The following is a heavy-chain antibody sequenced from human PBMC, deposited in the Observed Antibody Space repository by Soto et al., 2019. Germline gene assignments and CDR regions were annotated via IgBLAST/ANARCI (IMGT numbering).Heavy chain of an antibody. V-gene: IGHV5-10-1*01. CDR2: IDPSDSYT. D-gene: IGHD3-9*01. Sequence: PGESLQIYCKGSEYSFTGYWIGGVRQTAGKGLDWMGRIDPSDSYTSYSPSYQGRVTISAHKSSSTAYLQGSSLKASDTAMYYGARVVVYYDILTGNYNPGPFDEWGQGTMVTVSS. CDR1: EYSFTGYW. CDR3: ARVVVYYDILTGNYNPGPFDE. J-gene: IGHJ4*02.